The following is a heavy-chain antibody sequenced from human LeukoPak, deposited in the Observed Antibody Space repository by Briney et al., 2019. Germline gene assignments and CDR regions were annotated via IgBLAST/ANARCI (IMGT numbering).Heavy chain of an antibody. Sequence: SETLSLTCTVSGGSISRYYRSWIRQPPGQGLEWIGYIYYSGSTNYNPSLKRRVTISVDTSKNQFFLTLSSVTAADAAVYYCARVTIAAAVTGPGVGYYYYGMDVWGQGTTVTVSS. CDR2: IYYSGST. D-gene: IGHD6-13*01. V-gene: IGHV4-59*12. CDR3: ARVTIAAAVTGPGVGYYYYGMDV. J-gene: IGHJ6*02. CDR1: GGSISRYY.